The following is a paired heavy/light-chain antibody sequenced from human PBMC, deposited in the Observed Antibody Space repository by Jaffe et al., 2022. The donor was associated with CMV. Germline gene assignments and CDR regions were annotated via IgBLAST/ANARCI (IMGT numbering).Heavy chain of an antibody. CDR2: IYDSGST. CDR3: ARGKNEYSSSSMAFDI. D-gene: IGHD6-6*01. Sequence: QVQLQESGPGLVKPSQTLSLTCTASGRSISSGSYYWTWIRQHPGEGLEWIGYIYDSGSTYYNPSLRGRVLISLDTSKNQFSLNVSSVTAADTALYYCARGKNEYSSSSMAFDIWGQGTMVTVSS. CDR1: GRSISSGSYY. J-gene: IGHJ3*02. V-gene: IGHV4-31*03.
Light chain of an antibody. CDR2: EVD. J-gene: IGLJ3*02. CDR3: SSYTTSSTWV. V-gene: IGLV2-14*01. Sequence: QSALTQPASVSGSPRQSITIPCTGTSSDIGGYNYVSWYQRHPGKAPRLIIFEVDYRPSGVSDRFSGSKSGNTASLTISGLQAEDEADYYCSSYTTSSTWVFGGGTRLTVL. CDR1: SSDIGGYNY.